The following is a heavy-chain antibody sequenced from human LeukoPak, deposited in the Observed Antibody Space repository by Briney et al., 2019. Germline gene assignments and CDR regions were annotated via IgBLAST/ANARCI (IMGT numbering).Heavy chain of an antibody. V-gene: IGHV4-34*01. CDR1: GGSFSGYY. CDR2: INHSGST. CDR3: ARRGGSGSRNYYGMDV. J-gene: IGHJ6*02. Sequence: PSETLSLTCAVYGGSFSGYYWSWIRQPPGKGLEWIGEINHSGSTNYNPSLKSRVTISVDTSKNQFSLKLSSVTAADTAVYYCARRGGSGSRNYYGMDVWGQGTTVTVSS. D-gene: IGHD3-10*01.